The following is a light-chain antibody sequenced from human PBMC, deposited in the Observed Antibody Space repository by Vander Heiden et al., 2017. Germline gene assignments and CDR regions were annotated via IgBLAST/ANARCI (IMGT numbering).Light chain of an antibody. Sequence: NLMLTQPHSVSASPGKTVTISCARRSGGIASSSVQRLQQSPGSAHTTLIYENNQRHSGGPDRFSSSIDSSSNAASRTISGLKTEDEADYFCQSYDNNDLWVFGGGTKLTVL. CDR2: ENN. J-gene: IGLJ3*02. V-gene: IGLV6-57*03. CDR1: SGGIASSS. CDR3: QSYDNNDLWV.